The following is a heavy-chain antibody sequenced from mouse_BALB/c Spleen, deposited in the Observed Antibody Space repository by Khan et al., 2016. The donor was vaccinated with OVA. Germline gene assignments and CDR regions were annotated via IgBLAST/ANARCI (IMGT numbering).Heavy chain of an antibody. CDR3: ARGYYRYGGYYGMDY. Sequence: QMQLEESGPGLVAPSQSLSITCTVSGFSLSRYNIHWVRQPPGKGLEWLGMIWGGGGTDYNSTLKSRLSISKDNSKSQVFLKMNSLQTDDTAMYYWARGYYRYGGYYGMDYWGQGTSVTVSS. CDR2: IWGGGGT. D-gene: IGHD2-14*01. V-gene: IGHV2-6-4*01. CDR1: GFSLSRYN. J-gene: IGHJ4*01.